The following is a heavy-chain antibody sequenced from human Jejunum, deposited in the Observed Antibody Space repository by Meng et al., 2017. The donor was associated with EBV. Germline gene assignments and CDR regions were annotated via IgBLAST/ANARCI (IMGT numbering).Heavy chain of an antibody. V-gene: IGHV3-15*01. CDR1: VFTFTNSP. D-gene: IGHD3-16*01. J-gene: IGHJ4*02. CDR3: TDVGGDMI. CDR2: IKRTTDGETT. Sequence: QVVALGGGLVKPCESLRLSCAASVFTFTNSPMPWVRQAPGKGLEWVGRIKRTTDGETTDYASPVKGRFSISRDDSKNTLYLQMNSLKTEDTAVYYCTDVGGDMIWGQGILVTVSS.